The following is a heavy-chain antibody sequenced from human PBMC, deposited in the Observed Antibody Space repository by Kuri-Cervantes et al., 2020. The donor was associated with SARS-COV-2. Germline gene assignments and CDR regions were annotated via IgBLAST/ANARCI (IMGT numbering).Heavy chain of an antibody. CDR1: GGSISSYY. CDR2: IYTSGST. CDR3: AKGYDFWSGYRLFDY. V-gene: IGHV4-4*07. J-gene: IGHJ4*02. Sequence: GSLRLSCTVSGGSISSYYWSWIRQPAGKGLEWIGRIYTSGSTNYNPSLKSRVTMSVDTSKNQFSLKLSSVTAADTAVYYCAKGYDFWSGYRLFDYWGQGTLVTVSS. D-gene: IGHD3-3*01.